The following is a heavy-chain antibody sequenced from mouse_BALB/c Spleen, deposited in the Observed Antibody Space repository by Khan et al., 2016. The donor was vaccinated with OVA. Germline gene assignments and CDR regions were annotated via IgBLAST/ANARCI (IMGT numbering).Heavy chain of an antibody. CDR3: ARLERYGQLAN. J-gene: IGHJ3*01. CDR1: GFDFSRNW. CDR2: INPGSSTI. V-gene: IGHV4-2*02. D-gene: IGHD2-14*01. Sequence: EVKLLESGGGLVQPGGSLILSCAASGFDFSRNWMSWARQAPGKGQEWIGEINPGSSTINYTPSLKDKFIISRDNAKNKRYLQMRKVRSEDTALYYCARLERYGQLANWGQGTLVTVSA.